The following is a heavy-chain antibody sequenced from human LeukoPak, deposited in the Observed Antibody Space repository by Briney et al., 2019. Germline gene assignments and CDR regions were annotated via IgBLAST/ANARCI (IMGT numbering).Heavy chain of an antibody. V-gene: IGHV3-11*01. J-gene: IGHJ4*02. Sequence: GGSLRLSCAASGFTFSDYYMSWIRQGPGKGLEWVSYISSSGTTIYYADSVKGRFTISRDNAKNSLYLQMNSPRAEDTAVYYCARAISYDFWSGYYRAPGYWGQGTLVTVSS. D-gene: IGHD3-3*01. CDR3: ARAISYDFWSGYYRAPGY. CDR2: ISSSGTTI. CDR1: GFTFSDYY.